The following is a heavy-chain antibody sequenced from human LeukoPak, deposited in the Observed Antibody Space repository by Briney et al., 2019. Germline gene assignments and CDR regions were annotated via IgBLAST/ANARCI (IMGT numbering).Heavy chain of an antibody. V-gene: IGHV7-4-1*02. Sequence: ASVKVSCKASGYTFTSYAMNWVRQAPGQGLEWIGWINTNTGNPTYAQGFTGRFVFSLDTSVSTAYLQISSLKAEDTAVYYCARGSYYYDSSGYYYWIGNFDYWGQGTLVTVSS. CDR3: ARGSYYYDSSGYYYWIGNFDY. J-gene: IGHJ4*02. D-gene: IGHD3-22*01. CDR1: GYTFTSYA. CDR2: INTNTGNP.